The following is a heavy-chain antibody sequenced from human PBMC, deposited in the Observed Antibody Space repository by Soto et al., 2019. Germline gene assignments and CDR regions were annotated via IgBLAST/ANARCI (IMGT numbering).Heavy chain of an antibody. CDR2: IYSGGST. V-gene: IGHV3-53*01. CDR1: GFTVSSNY. D-gene: IGHD3-22*01. Sequence: GGSLRLSCAASGFTVSSNYMSWVRQAPGKGLEWVSVIYSGGSTYYADSVKGRFTISRDNSKNTLYLQMNNLRAEDTAVYYCARAPHYYDSSGLRFDYWGQGTLVTVSS. CDR3: ARAPHYYDSSGLRFDY. J-gene: IGHJ4*02.